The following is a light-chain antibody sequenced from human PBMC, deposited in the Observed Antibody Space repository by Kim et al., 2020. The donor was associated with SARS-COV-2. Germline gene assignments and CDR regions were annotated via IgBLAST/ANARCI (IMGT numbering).Light chain of an antibody. CDR1: QRVSTD. CDR2: GAS. V-gene: IGKV3-15*01. J-gene: IGKJ2*01. CDR3: QRYNSWPHS. Sequence: EIVMTQSPATLSVSPGERATLSCRASQRVSTDLAWYQQKPGQAPRLLIYGASTGATGIPARFSGSGSGTEFTLTISSLQSEDFALYYCQRYNSWPHSFGQGTKLEI.